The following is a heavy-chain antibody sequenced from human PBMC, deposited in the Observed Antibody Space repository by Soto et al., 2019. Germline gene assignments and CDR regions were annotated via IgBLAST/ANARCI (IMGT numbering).Heavy chain of an antibody. CDR3: AKDRRVVVVPAAMSGNAFDT. Sequence: GGSLRLSCAASGFTFSSYAMSWVRQAPGKGLEWVSAISGSGGSTYYADSVKGRFTISRDNSKNTLYLQMNSLRAEDTAVYYCAKDRRVVVVPAAMSGNAFDTWGQGTMVTVSS. CDR2: ISGSGGST. D-gene: IGHD2-2*01. J-gene: IGHJ3*02. V-gene: IGHV3-23*01. CDR1: GFTFSSYA.